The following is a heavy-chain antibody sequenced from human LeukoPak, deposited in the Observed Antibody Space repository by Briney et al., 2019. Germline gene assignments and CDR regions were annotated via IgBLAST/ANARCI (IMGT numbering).Heavy chain of an antibody. CDR2: INSDGSST. V-gene: IGHV3-74*01. CDR1: GFTFSSYW. CDR3: ARDRGFGDGWYYYYYYMDV. D-gene: IGHD3-10*01. Sequence: RSGGSLRLSCAASGFTFSSYWMHWVRQAPGKGLVWVSRINSDGSSTSYADSVKGRFTISRDNAKNTLYLQMNSLRAEDTAVYYCARDRGFGDGWYYYYYYMDVWGKGTTVTISS. J-gene: IGHJ6*03.